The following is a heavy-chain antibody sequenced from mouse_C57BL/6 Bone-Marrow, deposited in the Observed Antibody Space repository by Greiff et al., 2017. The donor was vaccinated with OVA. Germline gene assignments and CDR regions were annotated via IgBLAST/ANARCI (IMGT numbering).Heavy chain of an antibody. D-gene: IGHD1-3*01. Sequence: QVPLQQSGAELVRPGASVKLSCKASGYTFTDYYINWVKQRPGQGLEWIARIYPGSGNTYYNEKFKGKATLTAEKSSSTAYMQLSGLTSEDSAVYFCARGSGNYDDYWGQGTTLTVSS. CDR2: IYPGSGNT. CDR1: GYTFTDYY. J-gene: IGHJ2*01. V-gene: IGHV1-76*01. CDR3: ARGSGNYDDY.